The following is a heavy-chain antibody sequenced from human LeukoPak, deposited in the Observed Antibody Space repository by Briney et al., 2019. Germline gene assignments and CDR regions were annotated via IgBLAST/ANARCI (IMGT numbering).Heavy chain of an antibody. CDR3: ARGDDFWPFDP. V-gene: IGHV4-61*02. Sequence: PSETLSLTCTVSGGSISSGSYYWSWIRQPAGKGLEWIGRIYTSGSTNYNPSLKSRVTISVDTSKNQFSLKLSSVTAADTAVYYCARGDDFWPFDPWGQGTLVTVSS. J-gene: IGHJ5*02. CDR2: IYTSGST. CDR1: GGSISSGSYY. D-gene: IGHD3-3*01.